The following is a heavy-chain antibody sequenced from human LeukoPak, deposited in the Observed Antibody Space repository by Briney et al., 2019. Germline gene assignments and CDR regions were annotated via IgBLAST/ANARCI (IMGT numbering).Heavy chain of an antibody. Sequence: GSLRLSCAASGFTFSSYGMHWVRHAPGKGLEWVAVISYDGSNKYYADSVKGRFTLSRDNSKNTLCLQMNSLRAEDTAVYYCAKDQNEPQKIGLNYGDAPDYWGQGTLVTVSS. CDR2: ISYDGSNK. V-gene: IGHV3-30*18. CDR1: GFTFSSYG. D-gene: IGHD4-17*01. CDR3: AKDQNEPQKIGLNYGDAPDY. J-gene: IGHJ4*02.